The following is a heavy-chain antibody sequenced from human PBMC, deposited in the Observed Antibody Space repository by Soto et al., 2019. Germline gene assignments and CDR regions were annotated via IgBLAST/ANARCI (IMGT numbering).Heavy chain of an antibody. J-gene: IGHJ4*02. Sequence: QLYLVESGGGVVQPGRSLTLSCAASGFTFSNYGMHWVRQAPGKGLEWVAVIWNDGNSKYYRDSVKGRFTISRDNSKNTLSLQMNDLRDEDTAVYYCATLVDRGVKDYWGLGTLVSVSS. CDR3: ATLVDRGVKDY. CDR1: GFTFSNYG. D-gene: IGHD3-10*01. CDR2: IWNDGNSK. V-gene: IGHV3-33*01.